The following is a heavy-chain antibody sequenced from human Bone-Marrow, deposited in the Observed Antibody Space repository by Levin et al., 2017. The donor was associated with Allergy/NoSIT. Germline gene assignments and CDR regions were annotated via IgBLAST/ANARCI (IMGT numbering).Heavy chain of an antibody. V-gene: IGHV3-33*01. CDR3: ARKADDSKGQAYYYYGMDV. CDR1: GFTFSSYG. D-gene: IGHD3-22*01. J-gene: IGHJ6*02. CDR2: IWYDGSNK. Sequence: GGSLRLSCAASGFTFSSYGMHWVRQAPGKGLEWVAVIWYDGSNKYYADSVKGRFTISRDNSKNTLYLQMNSLRAEDTAVYYCARKADDSKGQAYYYYGMDVWGQGTTVTVSS.